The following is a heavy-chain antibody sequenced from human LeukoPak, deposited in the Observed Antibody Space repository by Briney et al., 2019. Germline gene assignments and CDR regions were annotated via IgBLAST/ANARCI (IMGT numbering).Heavy chain of an antibody. D-gene: IGHD1-14*01. V-gene: IGHV3-7*01. J-gene: IGHJ4*02. CDR1: GFTFSSYS. CDR3: ARSLWPEDS. Sequence: PGGSLRLSCAASGFTFSSYSMNWVRQAPGKGLEWVASINQDGSTKIYVNSVKGRFTISRDNAKESVYLQMDSLTADDTAVYYCARSLWPEDSWGQGTQVTVSS. CDR2: INQDGSTK.